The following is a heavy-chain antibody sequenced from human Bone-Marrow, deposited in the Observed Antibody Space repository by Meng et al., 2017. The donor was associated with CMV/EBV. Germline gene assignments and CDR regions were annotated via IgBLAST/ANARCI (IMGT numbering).Heavy chain of an antibody. D-gene: IGHD3-22*01. V-gene: IGHV1-2*02. CDR2: INPNSGGT. CDR1: GYTFTGYY. J-gene: IGHJ5*02. CDR3: AREYYYDSSGYPRWFDP. Sequence: QVQLVQSGAEVKKPXXSVKVXCMACGYTFTGYYMHWVRQAPGQGLEWMGWINPNSGGTNYAQKFQGRVTMTRDTSISTAYMELSRLRSDDTAVYYCAREYYYDSSGYPRWFDPWGQGTMVTVSS.